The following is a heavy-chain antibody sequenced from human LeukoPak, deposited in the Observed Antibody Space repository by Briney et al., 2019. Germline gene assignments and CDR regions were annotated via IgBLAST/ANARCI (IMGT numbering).Heavy chain of an antibody. D-gene: IGHD5-18*01. CDR2: VSYTGGT. Sequence: PSETLSLTCTVSGGSITSYYCTWIRQPPGKGPERIGYVSYTGGTNYNPSLTSRLTISMDTSKNQFSLKLTSVSAADTAVYYCATGDTYIDYWGQGTLVTVSS. V-gene: IGHV4-59*01. CDR3: ATGDTYIDY. CDR1: GGSITSYY. J-gene: IGHJ4*02.